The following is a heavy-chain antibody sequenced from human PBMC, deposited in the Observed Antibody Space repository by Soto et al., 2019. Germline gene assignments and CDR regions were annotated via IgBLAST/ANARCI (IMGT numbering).Heavy chain of an antibody. J-gene: IGHJ4*02. D-gene: IGHD2-2*01. CDR1: GFAFNNYG. V-gene: IGHV3-21*01. CDR2: ISKSDYT. Sequence: VGSLRLSCTVSGFAFNNYGINWVRQAPGKGLEWVSSISKSDYTYYSDSVKGRFAISRDNAKSSVSLQMNPLRVEDTAVYYCAREDSIIIPAVSDFWGQGTLVTVSS. CDR3: AREDSIIIPAVSDF.